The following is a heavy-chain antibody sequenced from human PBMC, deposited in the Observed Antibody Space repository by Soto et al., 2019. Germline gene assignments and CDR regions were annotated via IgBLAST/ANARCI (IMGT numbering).Heavy chain of an antibody. V-gene: IGHV1-18*01. CDR1: GYIFTNYG. D-gene: IGHD3-10*01. CDR3: ARAGGSGSYADFDY. Sequence: QVQLVQSGPEVKKPGASVKVSCKASGYIFTNYGVSWVRQAPGQGLEWMGWISAYNGNINYAQKFQGRVTMTTDTATSTADMERRSLRSDDTAVYDWARAGGSGSYADFDYWGLGTLVTVSS. CDR2: ISAYNGNI. J-gene: IGHJ4*02.